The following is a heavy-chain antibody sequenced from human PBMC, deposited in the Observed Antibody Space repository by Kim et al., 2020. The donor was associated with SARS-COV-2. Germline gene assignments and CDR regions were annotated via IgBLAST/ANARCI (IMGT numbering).Heavy chain of an antibody. CDR3: ARDVEDRGWDGSKYYYYGMDV. J-gene: IGHJ6*02. Sequence: GGSLRLSCAASGFTFSSYSMNWVRQAPGKGLEWVSSISSSSSYIYYADSVKGRFTISRDNAKNSLYLQMNSLRAEDTAVYYCARDVEDRGWDGSKYYYYGMDVCGQGTTVTVSS. D-gene: IGHD3-10*01. CDR1: GFTFSSYS. CDR2: ISSSSSYI. V-gene: IGHV3-21*04.